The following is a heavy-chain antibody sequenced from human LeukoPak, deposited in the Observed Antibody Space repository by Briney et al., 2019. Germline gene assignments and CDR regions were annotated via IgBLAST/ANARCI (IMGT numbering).Heavy chain of an antibody. J-gene: IGHJ4*02. CDR3: AKSRSGSYSSDY. CDR1: GFTFSSHW. CDR2: ISGSGAST. V-gene: IGHV3-23*01. Sequence: GGSLRLSCAASGFTFSSHWMHWVRQAPGKGLEWVSGISGSGASTYYADSVKGRFTISRDNSKNTLYLQMNSLRAEDTAVYYCAKSRSGSYSSDYWGQGTLVTVSS. D-gene: IGHD1-26*01.